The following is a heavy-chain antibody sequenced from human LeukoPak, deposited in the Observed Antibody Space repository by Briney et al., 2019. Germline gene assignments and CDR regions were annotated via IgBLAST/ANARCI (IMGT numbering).Heavy chain of an antibody. D-gene: IGHD6-13*01. Sequence: ASVKVSCKVSGYTLTELSMHWVRQAPGKGLEWMGGFDPEDGETIYAQKFQGRVTMTEDTSTDTAYMELSSLRSEDTAVYYCARAGYSSSWPPSDYYYYMDVWGKGTTVTVSS. J-gene: IGHJ6*03. CDR2: FDPEDGET. V-gene: IGHV1-24*01. CDR3: ARAGYSSSWPPSDYYYYMDV. CDR1: GYTLTELS.